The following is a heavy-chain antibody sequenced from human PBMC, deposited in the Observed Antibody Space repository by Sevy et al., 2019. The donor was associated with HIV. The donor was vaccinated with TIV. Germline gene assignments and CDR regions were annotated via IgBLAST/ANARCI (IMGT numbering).Heavy chain of an antibody. V-gene: IGHV4-39*01. CDR1: GGSISKIGNY. CDR2: IFHTGKT. D-gene: IGHD3-3*01. Sequence: SETLSLTCSVSGGSISKIGNYWGWVRQPPGERLEWIGDIFHTGKTNYNPSLKSRVTISLDTSKNQFSLKLSSVTAADTAVYYCPKIYDYWGPGALVTVSS. J-gene: IGHJ4*02. CDR3: PKIYDY.